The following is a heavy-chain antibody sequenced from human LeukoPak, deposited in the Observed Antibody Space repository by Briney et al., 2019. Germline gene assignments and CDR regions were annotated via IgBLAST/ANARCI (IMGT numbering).Heavy chain of an antibody. D-gene: IGHD3-22*01. CDR1: GFTFSSYS. CDR3: AREHPYYYDSSGTALMAEIKYYFDY. Sequence: GGSLRLSCAASGFTFSSYSMNWVRQAPGKGLEWVSSISRSGGSTHYADSVKGRFTISRDNSKNTLYLQMNSLRAEDTGVYYCAREHPYYYDSSGTALMAEIKYYFDYWGQGTLVTVSS. J-gene: IGHJ4*02. CDR2: ISRSGGST. V-gene: IGHV3-23*01.